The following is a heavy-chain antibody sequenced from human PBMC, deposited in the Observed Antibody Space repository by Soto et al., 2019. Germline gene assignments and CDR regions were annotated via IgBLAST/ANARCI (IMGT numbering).Heavy chain of an antibody. V-gene: IGHV3-23*01. CDR2: ISGSGGST. J-gene: IGHJ6*02. Sequence: GGSLRLSCAASGFTFSSYAMSWVRQAPGKGLEWVSAISGSGGSTYYADSVKGRFTISRDNSKNTLYLQMNSLRAEDTAVYYCAKGYGDTIFGVVIYYYYGMDVWGQGTTVTVSS. CDR1: GFTFSSYA. CDR3: AKGYGDTIFGVVIYYYYGMDV. D-gene: IGHD3-3*01.